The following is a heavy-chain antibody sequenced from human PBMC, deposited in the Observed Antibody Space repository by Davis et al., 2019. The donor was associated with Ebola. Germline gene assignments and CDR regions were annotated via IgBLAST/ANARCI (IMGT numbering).Heavy chain of an antibody. CDR2: IIPIFGTA. CDR3: ARLDTASYYYYYGMDV. D-gene: IGHD5-18*01. CDR1: GGTFSSYA. Sequence: SVKVSCKASGGTFSSYAISWVRQAPGQGLEWMGGIIPIFGTANYAQKFQGRVTITADESTSTAYMELSSLRSEDTAVYYCARLDTASYYYYYGMDVWGQGTTVTVSS. J-gene: IGHJ6*02. V-gene: IGHV1-69*13.